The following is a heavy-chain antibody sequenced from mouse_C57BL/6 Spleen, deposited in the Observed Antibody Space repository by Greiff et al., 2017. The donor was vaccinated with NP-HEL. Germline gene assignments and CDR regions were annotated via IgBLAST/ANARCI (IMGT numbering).Heavy chain of an antibody. Sequence: EVQLQESGGGLVQPGGSMKLSCVASGFTFSNYWMNWVRQSPEKGLEWVAQIRLKSDNYATHYAESVKGRFTISRDDSKSSVYLQMNNLRAEDTGIYYCTGISYAMDYWGQGTSVTVSS. CDR3: TGISYAMDY. CDR2: IRLKSDNYAT. CDR1: GFTFSNYW. J-gene: IGHJ4*01. V-gene: IGHV6-3*01.